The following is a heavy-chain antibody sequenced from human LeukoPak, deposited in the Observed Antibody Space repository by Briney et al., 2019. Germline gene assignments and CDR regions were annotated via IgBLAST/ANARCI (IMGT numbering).Heavy chain of an antibody. D-gene: IGHD3-22*01. J-gene: IGHJ4*02. V-gene: IGHV3-30*18. CDR3: AKALYYDSSGPDY. CDR1: GFTFSNYG. CDR2: ISYDGSNK. Sequence: GGSLRLSCAASGFTFSNYGMHRVRQAPDKGLEWVAVISYDGSNKYYADSVKGRFTISRDNSKNTLYLQMNSLRAEDTAVYYCAKALYYDSSGPDYWGQGTLVTVSS.